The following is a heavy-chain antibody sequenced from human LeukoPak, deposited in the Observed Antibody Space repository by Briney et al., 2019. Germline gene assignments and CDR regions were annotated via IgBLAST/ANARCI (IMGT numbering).Heavy chain of an antibody. J-gene: IGHJ4*02. V-gene: IGHV3-21*01. D-gene: IGHD2-15*01. Sequence: GGSLRLSCAASGFTFSSYSMTWVRQAPGKGLEWVSSISSSSSYIYYADSVKGRFTISRDNAKNSLYLQMNSLRAEDTAVYYCARIYCSGGSCTGGFDYWGQGTLVTVSS. CDR1: GFTFSSYS. CDR2: ISSSSSYI. CDR3: ARIYCSGGSCTGGFDY.